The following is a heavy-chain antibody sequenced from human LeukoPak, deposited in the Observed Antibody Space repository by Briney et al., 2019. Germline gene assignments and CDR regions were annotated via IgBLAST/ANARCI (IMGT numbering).Heavy chain of an antibody. CDR2: IRYDGRNK. CDR3: AKDSGWMLFDD. Sequence: SGGSLRLSCAASGFTFSSYGMHWVRQAPGKGLDWVAFIRYDGRNKYYADSVKGRFTISRDNSQNTMYLQMNSLRAEDTALYLCAKDSGWMLFDDWGQGTLVTVSS. V-gene: IGHV3-30*02. D-gene: IGHD3-10*01. CDR1: GFTFSSYG. J-gene: IGHJ4*02.